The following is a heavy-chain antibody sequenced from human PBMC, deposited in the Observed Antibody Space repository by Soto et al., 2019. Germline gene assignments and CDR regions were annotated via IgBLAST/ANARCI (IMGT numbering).Heavy chain of an antibody. D-gene: IGHD2-15*01. Sequence: RGSLRLSXAASGFTFNTYWMHWVRQAPGKGLVWVSRISSDGSDTTYADSVKGRFTISRDNAWKTLYLQMNSLRAEDTAVYYCAREGGPCSGGTCYSVYYFGMDLWGQGTTVTVSS. V-gene: IGHV3-74*01. CDR1: GFTFNTYW. CDR3: AREGGPCSGGTCYSVYYFGMDL. CDR2: ISSDGSDT. J-gene: IGHJ6*02.